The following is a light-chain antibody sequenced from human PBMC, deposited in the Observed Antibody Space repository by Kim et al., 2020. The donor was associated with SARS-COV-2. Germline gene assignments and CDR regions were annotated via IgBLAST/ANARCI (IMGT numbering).Light chain of an antibody. J-gene: IGLJ3*02. CDR1: TSDY. CDR3: SSYGGTNNLL. Sequence: QSALTQPPSASGSPGQSVTISCTGPTSDYVSWYVHHPGKAPKLIIYEIIKRPSGVPDRFSGSTSGNTASLTVSGLQAEDEGDYYCSSYGGTNNLLFGGGTQLT. V-gene: IGLV2-8*01. CDR2: EII.